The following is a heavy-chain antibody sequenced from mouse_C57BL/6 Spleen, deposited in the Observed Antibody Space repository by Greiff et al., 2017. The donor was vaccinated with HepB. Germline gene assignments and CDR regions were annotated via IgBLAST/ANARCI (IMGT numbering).Heavy chain of an antibody. V-gene: IGHV1-15*01. J-gene: IGHJ2*01. CDR2: IDPETGGT. CDR1: GYTFTDYE. CDR3: TRSFTTVVAPYFDY. Sequence: VKLVESGAELVRPGASVTLSCKASGYTFTDYEMHWVKQTPVHGLEWIGAIDPETGGTAYNQKFKGKAILTADKSSSTAYMELRSLTSEDSAVYYCTRSFTTVVAPYFDYWGQGTTLTVSS. D-gene: IGHD1-1*01.